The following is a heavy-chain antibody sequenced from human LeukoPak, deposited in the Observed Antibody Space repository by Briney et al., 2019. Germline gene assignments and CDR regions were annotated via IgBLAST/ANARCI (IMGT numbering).Heavy chain of an antibody. CDR1: DGSITNYD. D-gene: IGHD5/OR15-5a*01. Sequence: SETLSLTCTVSDGSITNYDWSWVRQPPGKGLEFIGHVHYSGSTYYNPSLKSRVTISVDTSKNQFSLKLSSVTAADTAVYYCARHEASLRVHDYWGQGTLVTVSS. V-gene: IGHV4-59*04. CDR3: ARHEASLRVHDY. J-gene: IGHJ4*02. CDR2: VHYSGST.